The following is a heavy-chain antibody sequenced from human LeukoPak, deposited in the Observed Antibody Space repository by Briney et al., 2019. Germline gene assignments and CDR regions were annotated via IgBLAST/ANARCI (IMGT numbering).Heavy chain of an antibody. V-gene: IGHV3-30*18. CDR3: AKDIAVDYDYIWGSYRPVLFDH. CDR2: ISYDGSNK. J-gene: IGHJ4*02. D-gene: IGHD3-16*02. CDR1: GFTFSTYG. Sequence: GGSLRLSCAASGFTFSTYGMHWVRQAPGKGLEWVAVISYDGSNKYYVDSVKGRFTIYRDNSKNTLYLQMNSLRSDDTAVYYCAKDIAVDYDYIWGSYRPVLFDHWGQGTLVTVSS.